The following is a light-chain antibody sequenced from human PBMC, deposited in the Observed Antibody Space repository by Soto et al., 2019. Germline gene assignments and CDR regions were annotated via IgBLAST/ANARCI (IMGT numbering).Light chain of an antibody. CDR1: SSTVGGFNV. CDR2: EGI. CDR3: CSYVGATTYV. J-gene: IGLJ1*01. Sequence: QSALAQPASVSGSPGQSITISCPGTSSTVGGFNVVSWYQQHPGKAPKVIIYEGIKRPSGVSNRFSGSNSGSTASLTISGLQAEDEADYYCCSYVGATTYVFGTGTKVTVL. V-gene: IGLV2-23*01.